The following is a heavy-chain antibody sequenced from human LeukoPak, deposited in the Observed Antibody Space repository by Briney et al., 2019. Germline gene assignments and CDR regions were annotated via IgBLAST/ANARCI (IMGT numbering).Heavy chain of an antibody. V-gene: IGHV4-59*01. Sequence: SETLSLTCTVSGDSISNYYWSWIRQSPGKELEWIGYMYNRGSTIYNPSLKSRVTISTDTSKNQLSLRPTSVTAADTAVYYCARAEKAVTGTLDSWGQGTLITVSS. D-gene: IGHD6-19*01. CDR3: ARAEKAVTGTLDS. CDR1: GDSISNYY. J-gene: IGHJ4*02. CDR2: MYNRGST.